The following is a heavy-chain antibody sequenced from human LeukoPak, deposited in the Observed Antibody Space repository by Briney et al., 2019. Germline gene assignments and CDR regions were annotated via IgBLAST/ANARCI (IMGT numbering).Heavy chain of an antibody. CDR2: ISYDGSNS. D-gene: IGHD5-18*01. J-gene: IGHJ4*02. CDR3: AKMARYSYVGVYYFDY. V-gene: IGHV3-30*18. Sequence: PGGSLRLSCAASGFTFSSYAMHWVRQDPGKGLEWVAVISYDGSNSYYADSLKGRFTVSRDNSKNTLYLQMNSLRAEDTAVYYCAKMARYSYVGVYYFDYWGQGTLVTVSS. CDR1: GFTFSSYA.